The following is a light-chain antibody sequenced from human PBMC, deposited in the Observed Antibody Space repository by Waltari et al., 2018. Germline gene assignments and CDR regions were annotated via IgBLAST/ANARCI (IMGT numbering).Light chain of an antibody. CDR1: QDLSNY. CDR2: DAS. Sequence: DIQMTPSPSPLSASVGDRVTITCQASQDLSNYLNWYQQKPGKAPKLLIYDASNLETGVPSRFSGSGSGTDFTFTNSSLQPEDIATYYCQQYDNLPLTFGGGTKVEIK. V-gene: IGKV1-33*01. CDR3: QQYDNLPLT. J-gene: IGKJ4*01.